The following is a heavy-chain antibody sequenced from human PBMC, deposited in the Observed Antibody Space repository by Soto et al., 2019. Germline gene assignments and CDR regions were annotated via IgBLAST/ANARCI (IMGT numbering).Heavy chain of an antibody. V-gene: IGHV3-74*01. J-gene: IGHJ4*02. Sequence: EVQLVQSGGVSVQPGGSLRLSCAASGFTFNNSWMHCVRQVPGKGLVWVSRIDGVAAGTSYSDTVRGRFTLSRHNAEKMLYLQMNSLRAADTAVYYCTTVFAYWGQGTLVTVSS. CDR1: GFTFNNSW. CDR3: TTVFAY. CDR2: IDGVAAGT.